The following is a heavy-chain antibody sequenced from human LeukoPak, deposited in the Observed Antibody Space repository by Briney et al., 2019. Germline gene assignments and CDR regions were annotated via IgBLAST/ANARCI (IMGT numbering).Heavy chain of an antibody. CDR1: GFTVSSNY. J-gene: IGHJ4*02. Sequence: GGSLRLSCAASGFTVSSNYMSWVRQAPGKGLEWVSVIYSGGSTNYADSVKGRFTISRDNSKNTLYLQMNSLRAEDTAVYYCATTLRGTGYYDFWSGPPPFDYWGQGTLVTVSS. CDR3: ATTLRGTGYYDFWSGPPPFDY. D-gene: IGHD3-3*01. V-gene: IGHV3-53*01. CDR2: IYSGGST.